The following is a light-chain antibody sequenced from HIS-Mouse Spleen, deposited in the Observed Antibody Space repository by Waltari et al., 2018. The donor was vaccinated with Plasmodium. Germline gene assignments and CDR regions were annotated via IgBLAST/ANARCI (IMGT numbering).Light chain of an antibody. J-gene: IGKJ1*01. Sequence: IQMTQSPSSLSASVGDRVTITWRASQSISSYLNWYQQKPGKAPNLLIYAASSLQSGVPSRFSGSGSGTDFTLTISSLQPEDSATYNCQQSYSTWTFGQGTKVEIK. CDR3: QQSYSTWT. CDR2: AAS. CDR1: QSISSY. V-gene: IGKV1-39*01.